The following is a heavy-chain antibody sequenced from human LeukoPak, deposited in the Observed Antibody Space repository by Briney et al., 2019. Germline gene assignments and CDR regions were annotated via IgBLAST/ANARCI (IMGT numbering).Heavy chain of an antibody. D-gene: IGHD3-16*01. V-gene: IGHV3-23*01. CDR2: ISGSDGST. CDR1: GFSFSSYA. CDR3: AKDGGQGADY. Sequence: GGSLRLSCAASGFSFSSYAMSWVRQAPGKGLEWVSGISGSDGSTYYADSVKGRFTISRDNSKNTLYLQMNSLRAEDTAVYYCAKDGGQGADYWGQGTLVSVSS. J-gene: IGHJ4*02.